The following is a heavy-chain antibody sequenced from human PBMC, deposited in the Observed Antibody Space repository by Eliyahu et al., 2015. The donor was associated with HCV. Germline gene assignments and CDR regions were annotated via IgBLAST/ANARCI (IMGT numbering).Heavy chain of an antibody. CDR3: ARDLHI. Sequence: EVQLLESGGGLVQPGGSLXLSCAASGFTFSNYWMHWVRQAPGKGLXWVSRINGDESITNYADSVKGRFTISRDNAKNTLYLQVNSLRVEDTAVYYCARDLHIWGQGTMVTVSS. V-gene: IGHV3-74*01. CDR1: GFTFSNYW. J-gene: IGHJ3*02. CDR2: INGDESIT.